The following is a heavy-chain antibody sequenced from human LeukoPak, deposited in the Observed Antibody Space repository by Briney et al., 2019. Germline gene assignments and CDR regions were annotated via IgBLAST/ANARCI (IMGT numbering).Heavy chain of an antibody. J-gene: IGHJ1*01. CDR1: GGTFSSYA. CDR2: IIPIFGTA. CDR3: ARGENTYYDFWSGYFPPAEYFQH. D-gene: IGHD3-3*01. Sequence: PWASVKVSCKASGGTFSSYAISWVRQAPGQGLEWMGGIIPIFGTANYAQKFQGRVTITADESTSTAYMELSSLRSEDTAVYYCARGENTYYDFWSGYFPPAEYFQHWGQGTLVTVSS. V-gene: IGHV1-69*13.